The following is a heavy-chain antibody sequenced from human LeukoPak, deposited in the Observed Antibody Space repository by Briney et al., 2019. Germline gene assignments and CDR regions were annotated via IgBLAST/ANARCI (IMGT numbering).Heavy chain of an antibody. V-gene: IGHV3-30*04. J-gene: IGHJ5*02. CDR1: GFTFSSYA. CDR2: ISYDGSNK. Sequence: PGGSLRLSCAASGFTFSSYAMHWVRQAPGKGLEWVAVISYDGSNKYYADSVKGRFTISRDNSKNTLYLQMNSLRAEDTAVYYCARERDSSSPGWFDPWGQGTLVTVSS. CDR3: ARERDSSSPGWFDP. D-gene: IGHD6-6*01.